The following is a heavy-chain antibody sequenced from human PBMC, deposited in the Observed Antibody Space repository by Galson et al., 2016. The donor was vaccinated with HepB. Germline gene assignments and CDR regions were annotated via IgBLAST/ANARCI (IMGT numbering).Heavy chain of an antibody. D-gene: IGHD3-10*01. CDR1: NESLGGYY. J-gene: IGHJ4*02. V-gene: IGHV4-34*01. CDR3: ATGHGDGED. Sequence: SETLSLTCGVYNESLGGYYWSWIRQPPGMGLEWIGEINHSGKTNYNPSLKSRVTMSVDTSKNQFSLKMTSVTAADTAVYYCATGHGDGEDWGQGTLVTVSS. CDR2: INHSGKT.